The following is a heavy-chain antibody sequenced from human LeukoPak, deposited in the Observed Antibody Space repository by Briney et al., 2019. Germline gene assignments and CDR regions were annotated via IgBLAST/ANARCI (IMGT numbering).Heavy chain of an antibody. CDR3: ARVRSEPPSDY. Sequence: KVSCKASGGTFSSYAISWVRQAPGQGLEWMGRIIPILGIANYAQKFQGRVTITADKSTSTAYMELSSLRSEDTAVYYCARVRSEPPSDYWGQGTLVTVSS. CDR1: GGTFSSYA. V-gene: IGHV1-69*04. CDR2: IIPILGIA. D-gene: IGHD1-14*01. J-gene: IGHJ4*02.